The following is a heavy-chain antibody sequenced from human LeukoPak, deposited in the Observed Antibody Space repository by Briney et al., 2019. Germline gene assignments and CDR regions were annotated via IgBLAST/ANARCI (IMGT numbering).Heavy chain of an antibody. Sequence: GGSLRLSCAASGFTVSSNYMSWVRQAPGKGLEWVAIISYDGSNKYYADSVKGRFTISRDNSKNTLYLQMNSLRAEDTAVYYCARDPTPDGYNDAFDIWGQGTMVTVSS. CDR1: GFTVSSNY. J-gene: IGHJ3*02. V-gene: IGHV3-30-3*01. D-gene: IGHD5-24*01. CDR2: ISYDGSNK. CDR3: ARDPTPDGYNDAFDI.